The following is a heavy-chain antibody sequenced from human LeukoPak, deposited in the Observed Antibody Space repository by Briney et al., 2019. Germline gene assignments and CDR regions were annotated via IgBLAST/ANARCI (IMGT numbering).Heavy chain of an antibody. CDR1: GFTFSSYG. V-gene: IGHV3-30*18. CDR3: AKDRGIVGAPSDY. Sequence: PGRSLRHSCAASGFTFSSYGMHWVRQAPGKGLEWVAVISYDGSNKYYADSVKGRFTISRDNSKNTLYLQMNSLRAEDTAVYYCAKDRGIVGAPSDYWGQGTLVTVSS. J-gene: IGHJ4*02. D-gene: IGHD1-26*01. CDR2: ISYDGSNK.